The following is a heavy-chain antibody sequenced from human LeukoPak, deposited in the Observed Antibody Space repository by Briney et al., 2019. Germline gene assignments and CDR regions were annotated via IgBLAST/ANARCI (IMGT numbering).Heavy chain of an antibody. CDR2: MNPNSGNT. Sequence: GASVKVSCKASGYTFTSYDINWVRQAAGQGLEWMGWMNPNSGNTGYAQKFQGRVTITRNTSISTAYMELSSLRSEDPAVYSCARGPSWSGYSQPYYFDYWGQGTLVTVSS. CDR3: ARGPSWSGYSQPYYFDY. J-gene: IGHJ4*02. V-gene: IGHV1-8*03. CDR1: GYTFTSYD. D-gene: IGHD3-3*01.